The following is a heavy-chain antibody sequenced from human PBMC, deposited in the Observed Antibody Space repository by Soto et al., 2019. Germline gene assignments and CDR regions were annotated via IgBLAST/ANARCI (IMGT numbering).Heavy chain of an antibody. CDR1: GYTFTGYY. Sequence: ASVKVSCKASGYTFTGYYMHWVRQAPGQGLEWMGWINPNSGGTNYAQKFQGWVTMTRDTSISTAYMELSRLRSDDTAVYYCARAIAAADTENDYWGQGNLVTVSS. D-gene: IGHD6-13*01. CDR3: ARAIAAADTENDY. CDR2: INPNSGGT. J-gene: IGHJ4*02. V-gene: IGHV1-2*04.